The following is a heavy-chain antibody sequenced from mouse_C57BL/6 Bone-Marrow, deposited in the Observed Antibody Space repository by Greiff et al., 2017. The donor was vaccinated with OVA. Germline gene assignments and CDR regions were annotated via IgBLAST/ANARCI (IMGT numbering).Heavy chain of an antibody. Sequence: DVHLVESGGGLVKPGGSLKLSCAASGFTFSDYGMHWVRQAPEKGLEWVAYISSGSSTIYYADTVKGRFTISRDNAKNTLFLQMTSLRSEDTAMYYCARWDTTVVAPFAYWGQGTLVTVSA. D-gene: IGHD1-1*01. J-gene: IGHJ3*01. CDR2: ISSGSSTI. CDR1: GFTFSDYG. V-gene: IGHV5-17*01. CDR3: ARWDTTVVAPFAY.